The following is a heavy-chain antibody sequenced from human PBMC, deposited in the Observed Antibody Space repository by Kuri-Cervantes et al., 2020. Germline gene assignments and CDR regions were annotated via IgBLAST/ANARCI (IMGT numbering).Heavy chain of an antibody. CDR1: GYSFTSYW. Sequence: KVSCKGSGYSFTSYWIGWVRQMPGKGLEWMGIIYPGDSDTRYSPSFQGQVTISADKSISTAYLQWSSLKASDTAMYYCAGQTAMVRGAFDPWGQGTLVTVSS. J-gene: IGHJ5*02. D-gene: IGHD3-10*01. V-gene: IGHV5-51*01. CDR2: IYPGDSDT. CDR3: AGQTAMVRGAFDP.